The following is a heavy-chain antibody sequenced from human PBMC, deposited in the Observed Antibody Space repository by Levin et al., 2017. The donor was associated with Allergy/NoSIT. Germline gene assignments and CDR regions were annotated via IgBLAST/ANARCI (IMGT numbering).Heavy chain of an antibody. CDR2: IIPIFGTA. Sequence: SVKVSCKASGGTFSSYAISWVRQAPGQGLEWMGGIIPIFGTANYAQKFQGRVTITADESTSTAYMELSSLRSEDTAVYYCARDRDIVVVPAAITYYYYYGMDVWGQGTTVTVSS. V-gene: IGHV1-69*13. J-gene: IGHJ6*02. D-gene: IGHD2-2*02. CDR3: ARDRDIVVVPAAITYYYYYGMDV. CDR1: GGTFSSYA.